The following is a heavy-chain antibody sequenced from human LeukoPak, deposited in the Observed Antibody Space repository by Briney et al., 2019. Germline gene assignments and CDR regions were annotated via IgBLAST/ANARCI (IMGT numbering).Heavy chain of an antibody. J-gene: IGHJ4*02. Sequence: ASVKVSCKASGGTFSSYAISWVRQAPGQGLEWMGWISAYNGNTNYAQKLQGRVTMTTDTSTSTAYMELRSLRSDDTAVYYCARGEQLPTFDYWGQGTLVTVSS. CDR2: ISAYNGNT. V-gene: IGHV1-18*01. CDR3: ARGEQLPTFDY. D-gene: IGHD6-6*01. CDR1: GGTFSSYA.